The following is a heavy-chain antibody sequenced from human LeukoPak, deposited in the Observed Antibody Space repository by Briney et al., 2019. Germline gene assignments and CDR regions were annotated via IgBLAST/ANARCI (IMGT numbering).Heavy chain of an antibody. CDR3: AKDTRIISPVAAFDI. D-gene: IGHD6-19*01. CDR2: STGTGYST. Sequence: GGSLRLSCAASEFTFSNYAMSWVRQAPGKGLEWVSGSTGTGYSTYYADSVKGRFTISRDNSKNTLYLQMNSLRAEDTAVYYCAKDTRIISPVAAFDIWGQGTMVTVSS. V-gene: IGHV3-23*01. CDR1: EFTFSNYA. J-gene: IGHJ3*02.